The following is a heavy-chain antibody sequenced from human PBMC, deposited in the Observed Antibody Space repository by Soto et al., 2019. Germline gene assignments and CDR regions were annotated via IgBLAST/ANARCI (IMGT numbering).Heavy chain of an antibody. Sequence: EVQLVESGGGLIQPGGSLRLSCAASGFTVSSNYMSWVRQTPGKGLEWVSVMYSGGFTYYADSVKGRFTISRDNSKNTLYLQMNSLRAEDTAVYYCARGSVAIFGVVTDYYYAFDVWGQGTTVTVSS. CDR2: MYSGGFT. CDR3: ARGSVAIFGVVTDYYYAFDV. J-gene: IGHJ6*02. CDR1: GFTVSSNY. V-gene: IGHV3-53*01. D-gene: IGHD3-3*01.